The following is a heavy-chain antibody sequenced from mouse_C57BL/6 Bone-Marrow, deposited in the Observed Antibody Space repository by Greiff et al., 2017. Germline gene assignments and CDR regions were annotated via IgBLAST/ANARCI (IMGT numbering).Heavy chain of an antibody. V-gene: IGHV8-12*01. D-gene: IGHD1-1*01. Sequence: QVTLKESGPGILQSSQTLSLTCSFSGFSLSTSGMGVSWIRQPSGKGLEWLAHIYWDDDKRYNPSLKSRLTISKDTSRNQVFLKITSVDTADTATYYCARRVSYGYWYFDVWGTGTTVTVSS. J-gene: IGHJ1*03. CDR3: ARRVSYGYWYFDV. CDR1: GFSLSTSGMG. CDR2: IYWDDDK.